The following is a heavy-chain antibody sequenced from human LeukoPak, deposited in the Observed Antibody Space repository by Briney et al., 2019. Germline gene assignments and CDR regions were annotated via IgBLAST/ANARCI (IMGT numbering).Heavy chain of an antibody. D-gene: IGHD1-26*01. CDR3: AREGASGSYFGFDY. J-gene: IGHJ4*02. CDR1: GGSISSGGYY. Sequence: SQTLSLTCTVSGGSISSGGYYWSWIRQPPGKGLEWIGYIYHSGSTYYNPSLKSRVTISVDRPKNQFSLKLSSVTAADTAVYYCAREGASGSYFGFDYWGQGTLVTVSS. CDR2: IYHSGST. V-gene: IGHV4-30-2*01.